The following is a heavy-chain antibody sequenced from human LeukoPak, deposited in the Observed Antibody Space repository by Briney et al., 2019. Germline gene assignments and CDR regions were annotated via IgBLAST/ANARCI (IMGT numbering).Heavy chain of an antibody. CDR3: ARAEGPYCSGGSCYSVGWFDX. CDR2: IYYSGST. J-gene: IGHJ5*02. Sequence: SETLSLTCTVSGGSISSYYWSWIRQPPGKGLEWIGYIYYSGSTNYNPSLKSRVTISVDTSKNQFSLKLSSVTAADTAVYYCARAEGPYCSGGSCYSVGWFDXXGQGTLVTVSS. D-gene: IGHD2-15*01. CDR1: GGSISSYY. V-gene: IGHV4-59*08.